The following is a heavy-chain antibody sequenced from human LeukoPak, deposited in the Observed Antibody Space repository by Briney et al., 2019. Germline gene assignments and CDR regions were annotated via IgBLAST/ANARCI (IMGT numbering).Heavy chain of an antibody. J-gene: IGHJ4*02. V-gene: IGHV3-48*03. D-gene: IGHD2-21*02. Sequence: GGSLRLSCAASGFTFSSYEMNWVRQAPGKGLEWVSYISSGGSAIYSADSVKGRFTISRDNAKNSLYLQMNSLRAEDTAVYYCARVTTGVTLYYFDYWGQGTLVTVSS. CDR1: GFTFSSYE. CDR2: ISSGGSAI. CDR3: ARVTTGVTLYYFDY.